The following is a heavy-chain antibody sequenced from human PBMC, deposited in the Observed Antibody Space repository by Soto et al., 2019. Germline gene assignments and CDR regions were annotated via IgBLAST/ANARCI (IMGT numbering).Heavy chain of an antibody. CDR1: EYTFTSSY. D-gene: IGHD5-18*01. J-gene: IGHJ3*02. V-gene: IGHV1-46*03. Sequence: QVQLVQSGAEVRKSGASVKLSCKASEYTFTSSYIHWVRQAPGQGLDWMGIISPTSGTTSYAQKFQDRLPMTRDTSTRTVYVELRSLTSKDSAVYYCASPDTAPAAGNDALHIWGQGTKVTVSS. CDR3: ASPDTAPAAGNDALHI. CDR2: ISPTSGTT.